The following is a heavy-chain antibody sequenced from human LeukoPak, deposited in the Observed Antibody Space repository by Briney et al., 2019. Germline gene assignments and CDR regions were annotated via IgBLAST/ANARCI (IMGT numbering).Heavy chain of an antibody. Sequence: SQTLSLTCAVSGDSVSSNSAAWNWIRQSPSRGLEWLGRTYYSSKWCNDYAVSVKSRITINPDTSKNQFTLQLNSVTPEDTAVYYCARGAVAVRNAFDIWGQGTRVTVSS. CDR1: GDSVSSNSAA. V-gene: IGHV6-1*01. D-gene: IGHD6-19*01. J-gene: IGHJ3*02. CDR3: ARGAVAVRNAFDI. CDR2: TYYSSKWCN.